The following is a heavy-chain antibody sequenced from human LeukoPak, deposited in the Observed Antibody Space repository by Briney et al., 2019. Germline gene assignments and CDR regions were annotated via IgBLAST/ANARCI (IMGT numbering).Heavy chain of an antibody. CDR3: AREAGYGSGSYYKGGGYDFDY. Sequence: SVKVSCKASGGTFSSYAISWVRQAPGQGLEWMGGIIPIFGTANYAQKFQGRVTITTDESTSTAYMELSSLRSEDTAVYYCAREAGYGSGSYYKGGGYDFDYWGQGTLVTVSS. J-gene: IGHJ4*02. V-gene: IGHV1-69*05. CDR1: GGTFSSYA. D-gene: IGHD3-10*01. CDR2: IIPIFGTA.